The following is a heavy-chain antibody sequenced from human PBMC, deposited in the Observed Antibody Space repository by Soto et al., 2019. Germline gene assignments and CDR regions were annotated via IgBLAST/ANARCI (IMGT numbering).Heavy chain of an antibody. V-gene: IGHV1-18*01. Sequence: QVQLVQSGAEVKETGASVKVACKASGYTFSDYGISWLRQAPGQGLEWMGWISGDNAKTRYAQKFQGRGTMTTDTSTHTAYMGLGALRSDDTAVFYCARGARPITESEDAYTPFDFWGQGTLVTVAS. CDR1: GYTFSDYG. CDR2: ISGDNAKT. CDR3: ARGARPITESEDAYTPFDF. J-gene: IGHJ4*02. D-gene: IGHD3-10*01.